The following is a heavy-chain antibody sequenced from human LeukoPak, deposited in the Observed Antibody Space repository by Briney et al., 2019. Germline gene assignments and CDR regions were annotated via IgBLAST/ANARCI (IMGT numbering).Heavy chain of an antibody. CDR3: AKGVRSGTYYNCFDP. CDR1: GFTLDDYA. J-gene: IGHJ5*02. Sequence: GGSLRLSCVASGFTLDDYALHWVRQAPGKGLEWISLISGDGDSTYYADSVKGRFTISRDNSKNSLYLQMSSLRAEDTALYYCAKGVRSGTYYNCFDPWGQGTLVTVSS. D-gene: IGHD1-26*01. V-gene: IGHV3-43*02. CDR2: ISGDGDST.